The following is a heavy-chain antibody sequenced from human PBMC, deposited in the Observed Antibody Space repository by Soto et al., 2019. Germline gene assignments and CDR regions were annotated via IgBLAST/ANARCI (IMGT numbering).Heavy chain of an antibody. V-gene: IGHV5-10-1*01. J-gene: IGHJ6*02. D-gene: IGHD6-25*01. CDR3: ARWLAAFPDSNYHYGMDV. Sequence: PGESLKISCKGSGYSFTSYWISWVRQMLGKGLEWMGRIDPSDSYTNYSPSFQGHVTISADKSISTAYLQWSSLKASDTAMYYCARWLAAFPDSNYHYGMDVWGQGTTVTVSS. CDR1: GYSFTSYW. CDR2: IDPSDSYT.